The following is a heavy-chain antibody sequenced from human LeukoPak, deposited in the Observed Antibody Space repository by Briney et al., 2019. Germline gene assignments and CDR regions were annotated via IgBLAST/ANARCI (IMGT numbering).Heavy chain of an antibody. CDR1: GGPFSGYY. D-gene: IGHD5-12*01. V-gene: IGHV4-34*01. CDR2: INQGGTT. J-gene: IGHJ4*02. CDR3: ARGRLFSGYRGNVGHEDFDY. Sequence: SKTLSLTCAVYGGPFSGYYWTWIRQPPGKGLEWIGEINQGGTTNYNPSLRSRVTILIDTSRNQFSLRLSSVTAADTAVYYCARGRLFSGYRGNVGHEDFDYWGQGSLVTVSS.